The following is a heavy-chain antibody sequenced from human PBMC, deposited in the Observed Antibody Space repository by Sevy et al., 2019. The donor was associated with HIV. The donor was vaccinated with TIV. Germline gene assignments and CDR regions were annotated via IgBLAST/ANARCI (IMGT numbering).Heavy chain of an antibody. CDR2: IGTAGDT. V-gene: IGHV3-13*01. J-gene: IGHJ6*02. D-gene: IGHD2-15*01. CDR3: ARGYCSGGSCYQKGHYYGMDV. CDR1: GFTFSSYD. Sequence: GGSLRLSCAASGFTFSSYDMHWGRQATGKGLEWVSAIGTAGDTYYPGTVKGRFTISRENAKNSLYLQMNSLRAGDTAVYYCARGYCSGGSCYQKGHYYGMDVWGQGTTVTVSS.